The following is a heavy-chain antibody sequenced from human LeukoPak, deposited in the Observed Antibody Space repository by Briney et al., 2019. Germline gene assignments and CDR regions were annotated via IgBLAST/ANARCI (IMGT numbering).Heavy chain of an antibody. V-gene: IGHV3-15*01. J-gene: IGHJ4*02. CDR3: TAVVYYASGDGDY. D-gene: IGHD3-10*01. Sequence: GGSLRLSCAASGFTFSNAWMNWVRQAPGKGLEWVGRIKDKTDGGTTDYAAPVKGRFTISRDDSKNTLYLQMNSLKTEDTAVYYCTAVVYYASGDGDYWGQETLVTVSS. CDR1: GFTFSNAW. CDR2: IKDKTDGGTT.